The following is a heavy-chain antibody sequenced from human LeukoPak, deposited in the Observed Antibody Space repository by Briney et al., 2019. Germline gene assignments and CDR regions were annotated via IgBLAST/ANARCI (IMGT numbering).Heavy chain of an antibody. J-gene: IGHJ2*01. CDR1: GYTFTGYY. V-gene: IGHV1-2*02. CDR3: ARDAVPGIAVPGATNWYFDL. D-gene: IGHD6-19*01. CDR2: INPNSGGT. Sequence: GASVKVSCKASGYTFTGYYMHWVRQAPGQGLEWMGWINPNSGGTNYAQKFQGRVTMTRDTSISTAYMELSILRSDDTAVYYCARDAVPGIAVPGATNWYFDLWGRGTLVTVSS.